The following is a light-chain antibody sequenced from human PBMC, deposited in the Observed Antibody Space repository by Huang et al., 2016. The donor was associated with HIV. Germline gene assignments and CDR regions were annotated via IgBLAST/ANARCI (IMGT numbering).Light chain of an antibody. CDR1: QSVNTN. CDR2: AAS. J-gene: IGKJ2*01. Sequence: VMVSQSPATLAASPGARVTLSCGASQSVNTNLAWYQQQPGQPPRLLIYAASTRATGVPARFAGSGSGTEFTLTIDSLQSDDFAVYYCQQYNKWPPEYTFGQGTRLEIK. V-gene: IGKV3-15*01. CDR3: QQYNKWPPEYT.